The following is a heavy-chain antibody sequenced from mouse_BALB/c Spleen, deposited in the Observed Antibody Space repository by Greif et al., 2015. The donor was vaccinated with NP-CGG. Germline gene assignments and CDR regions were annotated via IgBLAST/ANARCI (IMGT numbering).Heavy chain of an antibody. CDR2: IDPSDSET. D-gene: IGHD2-1*01. CDR3: ARGYGNWYFDV. J-gene: IGHJ1*01. CDR1: GYTFTSYW. V-gene: IGHV1-69*02. Sequence: QVQLQQPGAEPVKPGAPVKLSCKASGYTFTSYWMNWVKQRPGRGLEWIGRIDPSDSETHYNQKFKDKATLTVDKSSSTAYIQLSSLTSEDSAVYYCARGYGNWYFDVWGAGTTVTVSS.